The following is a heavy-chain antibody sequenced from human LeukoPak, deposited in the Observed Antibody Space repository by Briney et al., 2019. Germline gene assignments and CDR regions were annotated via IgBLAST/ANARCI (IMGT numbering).Heavy chain of an antibody. D-gene: IGHD1-20*01. V-gene: IGHV1-69*04. J-gene: IGHJ4*02. CDR3: ASSLYNWNDGDY. CDR2: IIPILGIA. CDR1: GGTFSSYA. Sequence: SVKVSCKASGGTFSSYAISWVRQAPGQGLEWMGRIIPILGIANYAQKFQGRVTITADKSTSTAYMELSSLRSEDTAVYYCASSLYNWNDGDYWGQGPLVTVSS.